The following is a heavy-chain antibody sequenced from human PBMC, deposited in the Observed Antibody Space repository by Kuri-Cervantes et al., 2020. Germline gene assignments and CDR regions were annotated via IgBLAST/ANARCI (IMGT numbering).Heavy chain of an antibody. J-gene: IGHJ4*02. D-gene: IGHD6-19*01. CDR3: ARDGQGWYFDY. CDR1: GGSISSSSYY. Sequence: SETLSLTCTVSGGSISSSSYYWGWIRQPPGKGLEWIGYIYYSGSTNYNPSLKSRVTISVDTSKNQFSLKLSSVTAADTAVYYCARDGQGWYFDYWGQGTLVTVSS. CDR2: IYYSGST. V-gene: IGHV4-61*01.